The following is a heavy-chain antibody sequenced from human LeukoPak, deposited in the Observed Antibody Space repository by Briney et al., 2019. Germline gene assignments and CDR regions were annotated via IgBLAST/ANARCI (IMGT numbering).Heavy chain of an antibody. CDR2: INHSGST. J-gene: IGHJ6*03. V-gene: IGHV4-34*01. CDR3: ARGPKIFGVVISYYMYV. Sequence: SETLSLTCAVYGGSFSGYYWSWIRQPPGKGLEWIGEINHSGSTNYNPSLKSRVTISVDTSKNQFSLKLSSVTAADTAVYYCARGPKIFGVVISYYMYVWGKGTTVTVSS. D-gene: IGHD3-3*01. CDR1: GGSFSGYY.